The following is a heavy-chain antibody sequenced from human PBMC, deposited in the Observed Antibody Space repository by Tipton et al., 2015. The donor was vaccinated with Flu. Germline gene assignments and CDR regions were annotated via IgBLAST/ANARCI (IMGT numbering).Heavy chain of an antibody. CDR1: GSSIGNGYF. CDR2: IYDNGNI. J-gene: IGHJ5*02. D-gene: IGHD6-13*01. Sequence: PGLVKPSETLSLTCAVSGSSIGNGYFWGWIRQSPEKGLEWIVSIYDNGNIYYNPSLKSRVTISLDTSKNQFSLRLTSVAAGDTAVYYCVRHLKGISAIGTGWFDPWGQGTLVTVST. V-gene: IGHV4-38-2*01. CDR3: VRHLKGISAIGTGWFDP.